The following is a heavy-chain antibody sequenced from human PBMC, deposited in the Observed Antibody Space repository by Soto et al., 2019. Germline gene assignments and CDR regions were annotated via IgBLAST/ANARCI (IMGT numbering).Heavy chain of an antibody. Sequence: PGGSLRLSCAASGFTFSNAWMSWVRPAPGKGLEWVGRIKSKTDGGTTDYAAPVKGRFTISRDDSKNTLYLQMNSLKTEDTAVYYCTTDQPPMTTDVFDIWGQGTMVTVPS. J-gene: IGHJ3*02. CDR3: TTDQPPMTTDVFDI. V-gene: IGHV3-15*01. D-gene: IGHD4-17*01. CDR1: GFTFSNAW. CDR2: IKSKTDGGTT.